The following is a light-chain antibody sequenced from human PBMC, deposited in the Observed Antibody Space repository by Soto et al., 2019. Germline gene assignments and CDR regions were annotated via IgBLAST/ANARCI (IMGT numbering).Light chain of an antibody. V-gene: IGKV3-20*01. CDR1: HSVSSSY. J-gene: IGKJ2*01. CDR2: GAS. Sequence: EIVLTQSPGTQSLSPGERATLSCRASHSVSSSYLAWYQQKPGQAPRLLIYGASSRATGIPDRFSGSGSGTDFTLTITRLEPEDFAVYYCQQYGGSPPYTFGQGTKLEIK. CDR3: QQYGGSPPYT.